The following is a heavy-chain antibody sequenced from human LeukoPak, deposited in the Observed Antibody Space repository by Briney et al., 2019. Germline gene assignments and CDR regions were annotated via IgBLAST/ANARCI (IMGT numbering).Heavy chain of an antibody. Sequence: PGRSLRLSCAASGFTFSSYGMHWVRQAPGKGLEWVAVISYDGSNKYYADSVEGRFTISRDNSKNTLYLQMNSLRAEDTAVYYCAKDLRGCSSTSCYEGTNWGQGTLVTVSS. J-gene: IGHJ4*02. CDR3: AKDLRGCSSTSCYEGTN. CDR1: GFTFSSYG. CDR2: ISYDGSNK. V-gene: IGHV3-30*18. D-gene: IGHD2-2*01.